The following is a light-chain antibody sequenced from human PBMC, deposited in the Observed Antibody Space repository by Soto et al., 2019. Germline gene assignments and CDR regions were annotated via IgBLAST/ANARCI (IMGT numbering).Light chain of an antibody. V-gene: IGLV2-14*01. CDR2: EVS. Sequence: QSVLTQPASVSGSPGQSITISCTGTSSDVGGYNYVSWYQQHPGKAPKLLIYEVSSRPSGVSNRFSGSKSGNTASLTISGLQAEYEADYYCSSYTSTSTLYVFGSGTKVTVL. CDR3: SSYTSTSTLYV. J-gene: IGLJ1*01. CDR1: SSDVGGYNY.